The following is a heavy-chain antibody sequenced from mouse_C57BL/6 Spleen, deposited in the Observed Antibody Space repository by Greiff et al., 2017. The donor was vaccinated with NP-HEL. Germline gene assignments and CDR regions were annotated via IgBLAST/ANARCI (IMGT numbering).Heavy chain of an antibody. V-gene: IGHV1-42*01. CDR3: ARWGSTMVTDFDV. CDR1: GYSFTGYY. CDR2: INPSTGGT. D-gene: IGHD2-2*01. J-gene: IGHJ1*03. Sequence: EVQLQQSGPELVKPGASVKISCKASGYSFTGYYMNWVKQSPEKSLEWIGEINPSTGGTTYNQKFKAKATLTVDKSSSTAYMQLKSLTSEDSAVYYCARWGSTMVTDFDVWGTGTTVTVSS.